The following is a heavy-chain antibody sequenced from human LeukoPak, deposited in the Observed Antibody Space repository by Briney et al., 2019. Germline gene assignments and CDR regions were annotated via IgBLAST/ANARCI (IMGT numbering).Heavy chain of an antibody. CDR1: GFTFSSYG. Sequence: GGSLRLSCAASGFTFSSYGMSWVRQAPGKGLEWVPLIYSGGTTYYADSVKGRFTISRDNSKNTVHLQMNNLRAEDTAVYYCARDAAAYYYYYMDVWGKGTTVTVSS. J-gene: IGHJ6*03. V-gene: IGHV3-66*01. CDR2: IYSGGTT. CDR3: ARDAAAYYYYYMDV. D-gene: IGHD6-13*01.